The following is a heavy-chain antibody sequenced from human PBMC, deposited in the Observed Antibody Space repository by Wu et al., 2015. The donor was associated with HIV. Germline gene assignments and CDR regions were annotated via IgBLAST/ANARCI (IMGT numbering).Heavy chain of an antibody. CDR3: ARVAGSSWYREYDM. V-gene: IGHV1-69*13. CDR2: IIPIFGTA. CDR1: GGTFSSYA. Sequence: QVQLVQSGAEVKKPGSSVKVSCKASGGTFSSYAISWVRQAPGQGLEWMGRIIPIFGTANYAQKFQGRVTITADESTSTAYMELNSLTYEDTAVYYCARVAGSSWYREYDMWGQGTMVTVSS. D-gene: IGHD6-13*01. J-gene: IGHJ3*02.